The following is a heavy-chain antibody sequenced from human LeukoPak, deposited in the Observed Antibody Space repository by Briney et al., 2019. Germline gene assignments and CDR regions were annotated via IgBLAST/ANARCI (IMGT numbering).Heavy chain of an antibody. J-gene: IGHJ4*02. CDR2: IYIGGST. Sequence: GGSLRLSCAASGFTVSSNYMSWVRQAPGKGLEWVSVIYIGGSTYYADSVKGRFTISRDNSKNTLYLQMSSLRAEDTAVYYCARSPSLWGSGDYWGQGTLVTVSS. D-gene: IGHD2-21*01. CDR3: ARSPSLWGSGDY. CDR1: GFTVSSNY. V-gene: IGHV3-53*01.